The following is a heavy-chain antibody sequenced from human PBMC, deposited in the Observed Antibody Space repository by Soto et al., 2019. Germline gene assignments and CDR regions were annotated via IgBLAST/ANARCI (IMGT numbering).Heavy chain of an antibody. D-gene: IGHD3-10*01. Sequence: ASVKVSCKASGYTFTSYVIHWVRQAPGQRLEWMGWINAGNGNTKYSQKFQGRVTFTGDTYASTAYMELSSLRSEDTSVYYCARWLSGSLDYWGQGTLVTVSS. CDR2: INAGNGNT. CDR3: ARWLSGSLDY. V-gene: IGHV1-3*01. CDR1: GYTFTSYV. J-gene: IGHJ4*02.